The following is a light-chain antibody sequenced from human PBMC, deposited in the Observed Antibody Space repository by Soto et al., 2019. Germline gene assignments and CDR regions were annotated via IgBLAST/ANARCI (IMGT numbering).Light chain of an antibody. J-gene: IGLJ2*01. CDR2: EGN. V-gene: IGLV2-23*01. Sequence: QSALTQPASVSGSPGQSITISCTGTSSDVGSHYNLVSWYQQHPGKAPKLMIYEGNKRPSGVSDRFSGSKSGNTAFLTISGLQAEDEADYCCSSYAGSSTWVFGGGTKLTVL. CDR3: SSYAGSSTWV. CDR1: SSDVGSHYNL.